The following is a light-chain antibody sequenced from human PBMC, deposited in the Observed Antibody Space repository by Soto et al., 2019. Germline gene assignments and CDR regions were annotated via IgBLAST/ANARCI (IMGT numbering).Light chain of an antibody. J-gene: IGKJ2*01. CDR1: QGIGNY. CDR3: LQYNTYPYT. CDR2: GAS. V-gene: IGKV1-16*02. Sequence: DIQMTQSPSSVSASVGDRVTITCRASQGIGNYLAWFQKKPGKAPQSLIYGASSLQSGVPSKFAGSGSGTDFTLTISSLQPEDIATYYCLQYNTYPYTFGQGTKLEIQ.